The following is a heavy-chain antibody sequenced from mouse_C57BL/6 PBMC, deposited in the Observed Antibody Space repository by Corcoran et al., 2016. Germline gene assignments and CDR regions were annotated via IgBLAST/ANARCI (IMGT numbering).Heavy chain of an antibody. V-gene: IGHV1-9*01. CDR1: GYTFTGYW. D-gene: IGHD2-3*01. J-gene: IGHJ4*01. CDR2: ILPGSGST. CDR3: ARDDGGTGYYAMDY. Sequence: QVQLQQSGAELMKPGAPVKLSCKATGYTFTGYWIEWVKQRPGHGLEGIGEILPGSGSTNYNEKFKGKATFPADTSSNTAYMQLSSLTTEDSAIYYGARDDGGTGYYAMDYWGQGTAFTVSS.